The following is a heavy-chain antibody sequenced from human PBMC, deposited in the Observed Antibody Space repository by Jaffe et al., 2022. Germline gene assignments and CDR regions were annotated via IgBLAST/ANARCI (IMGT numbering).Heavy chain of an antibody. D-gene: IGHD3-10*01. J-gene: IGHJ3*02. V-gene: IGHV4-61*02. CDR3: AREDQHATLLWFGELLVDAFDI. CDR2: IYTSGST. CDR1: GGSISSGSYY. Sequence: QVQLQESGPGLVKPSQTLSLTCTVSGGSISSGSYYWSWIRQPAGKGLEWIGRIYTSGSTNYNPSLKSRVTISVDTSKNQFSLKLSSVTAADTAVYYCAREDQHATLLWFGELLVDAFDIWGQGTMVTVSS.